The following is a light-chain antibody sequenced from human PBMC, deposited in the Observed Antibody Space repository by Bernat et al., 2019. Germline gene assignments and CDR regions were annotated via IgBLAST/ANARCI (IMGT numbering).Light chain of an antibody. V-gene: IGKV1-9*01. CDR1: QVSGT. CDR3: QQLDRFPIT. CDR2: GAS. J-gene: IGKJ5*01. Sequence: DVQLTQSPSFLSASVGDRVDITCRASQVSGTLAWYQKKPGKAPKLLIYGASTLQTGVPSRFSGSGSGTEFTLTIASLQPEDGATYFCQQLDRFPITFGQGTQLEIK.